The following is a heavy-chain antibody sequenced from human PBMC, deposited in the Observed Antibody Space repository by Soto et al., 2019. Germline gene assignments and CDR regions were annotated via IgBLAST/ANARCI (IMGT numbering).Heavy chain of an antibody. CDR3: ARGVRSGYYTPPNRPFDI. CDR1: GGSISSSSYY. V-gene: IGHV4-39*01. D-gene: IGHD3-3*01. J-gene: IGHJ3*02. CDR2: IYYSGST. Sequence: SETLSLTCTVSGGSISSSSYYWGWIRQPPGKGLEWIGSIYYSGSTYYNPSLKSRVTISVDTSKNQFSLKLSSVTAADTAVYYCARGVRSGYYTPPNRPFDIWGQGTMVTVSS.